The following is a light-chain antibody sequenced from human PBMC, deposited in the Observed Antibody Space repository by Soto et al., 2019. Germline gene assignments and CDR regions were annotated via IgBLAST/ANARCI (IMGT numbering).Light chain of an antibody. CDR2: GVR. V-gene: IGLV2-14*01. CDR3: SAYTARSALV. Sequence: QSALTQPASVSVSAGQSITISCSGTMRDVGAYNLVSWYQQHPGTAPKLIIYGVRNRPSGISSRFSGSRSGNTASLTISGLQPEDEGDYYCSAYTARSALVFGGGTKVTVL. CDR1: MRDVGAYNL. J-gene: IGLJ3*02.